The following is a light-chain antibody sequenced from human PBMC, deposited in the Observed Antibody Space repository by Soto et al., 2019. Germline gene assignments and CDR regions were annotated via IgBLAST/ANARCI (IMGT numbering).Light chain of an antibody. V-gene: IGKV3-15*01. CDR2: AAS. CDR3: KKYNNWPYT. Sequence: EIVMTQSPATLSVSPGERATLSCRASQSVSRNLAWYQQKPGQAPRLLIYAASTRATGIPARFSGSGSGTEFTLTIRSLQSEDFAVYYCKKYNNWPYTFGQGTKLEIK. CDR1: QSVSRN. J-gene: IGKJ2*01.